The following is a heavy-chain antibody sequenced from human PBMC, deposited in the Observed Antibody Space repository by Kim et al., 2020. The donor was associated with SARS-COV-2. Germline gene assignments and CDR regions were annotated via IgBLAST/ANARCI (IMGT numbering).Heavy chain of an antibody. CDR3: ARLAVAGQPDDY. CDR2: IYYSGST. J-gene: IGHJ4*02. Sequence: SETLSLTCTVSGGSISSSSYYWGWIRQPPGKGLEWIGSIYYSGSTYYNPSLKSRVTISVDTSKNQFSLKLSSVTAADTAVYYCARLAVAGQPDDYWGQGT. CDR1: GGSISSSSYY. D-gene: IGHD6-19*01. V-gene: IGHV4-39*01.